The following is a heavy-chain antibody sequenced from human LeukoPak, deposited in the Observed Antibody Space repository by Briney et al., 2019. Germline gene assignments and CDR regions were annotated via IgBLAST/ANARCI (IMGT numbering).Heavy chain of an antibody. CDR3: ARDPFRSPYYYDSSGTRHWFDP. J-gene: IGHJ5*02. CDR2: ISSSGSTI. CDR1: GFTFSDYY. D-gene: IGHD3-22*01. Sequence: GGSLRLSCAASGFTFSDYYMSWIRQAPGKGLEWVSYISSSGSTIYYADSVKGRFTISRDNAKNSLYLQMNSLRAEDTAVHYCARDPFRSPYYYDSSGTRHWFDPWGQGTLVTVSS. V-gene: IGHV3-11*01.